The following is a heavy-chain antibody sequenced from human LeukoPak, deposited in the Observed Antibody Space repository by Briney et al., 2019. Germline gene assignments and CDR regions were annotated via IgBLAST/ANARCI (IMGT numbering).Heavy chain of an antibody. D-gene: IGHD2-15*01. V-gene: IGHV3-23*01. CDR1: GFTFRSYA. Sequence: GGSLRLSXAASGFTFRSYAMSWVRQAPGKGLEWVSAISGSGGSTYYADSVKGRFTISRDNSKNTLYLQMNSLRAEDTAVYYCAKPSYRSGGSCYSYFDYWGQGTLVTVSS. CDR3: AKPSYRSGGSCYSYFDY. CDR2: ISGSGGST. J-gene: IGHJ4*02.